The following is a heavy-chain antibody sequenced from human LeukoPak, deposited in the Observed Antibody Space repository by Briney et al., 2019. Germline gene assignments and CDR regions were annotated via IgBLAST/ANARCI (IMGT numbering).Heavy chain of an antibody. Sequence: ASVTVSCTVSGYTLTELSMHWVRQAPGKGLEGMGGMDPEDGDPLYAQNFQGTVTMTEDTSTDTAYTELSSLRPEDTAVYYCATPYSRGWYVRGWFHPWGQGTLVTVSS. CDR1: GYTLTELS. CDR2: MDPEDGDP. CDR3: ATPYSRGWYVRGWFHP. V-gene: IGHV1-24*01. J-gene: IGHJ5*02. D-gene: IGHD6-19*01.